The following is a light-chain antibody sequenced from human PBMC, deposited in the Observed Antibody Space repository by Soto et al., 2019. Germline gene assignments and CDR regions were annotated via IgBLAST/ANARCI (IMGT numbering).Light chain of an antibody. CDR2: EVS. CDR1: SSDVGGYTY. V-gene: IGLV2-14*01. J-gene: IGLJ1*01. Sequence: QSALTQPASVSGSPGQSITISCTGTSSDVGGYTYVSWYQQHPGKAPKLMIYEVSNRPSGVSNRFSGSKSGNTASLTISGLQPEDEADYYCSSYRSSSTLYVFGTGTRSPS. CDR3: SSYRSSSTLYV.